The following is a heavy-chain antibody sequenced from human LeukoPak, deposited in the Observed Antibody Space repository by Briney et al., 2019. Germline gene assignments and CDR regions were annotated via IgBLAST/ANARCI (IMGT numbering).Heavy chain of an antibody. Sequence: GGSLRLSCAASGFTFSSYSMNWVRQAPGKGLEWVSYISSSSSTIYYADSVKGRFTISRDNAKNSLYLQMNSLRAEDTAVYYCARAENYYCYYGMDVWGQGTTVTVSS. V-gene: IGHV3-48*01. CDR2: ISSSSSTI. J-gene: IGHJ6*02. CDR1: GFTFSSYS. CDR3: ARAENYYCYYGMDV.